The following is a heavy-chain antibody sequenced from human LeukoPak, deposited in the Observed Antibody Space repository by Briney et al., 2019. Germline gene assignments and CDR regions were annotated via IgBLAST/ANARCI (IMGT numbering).Heavy chain of an antibody. CDR3: ARVQLWLRIYYYYYMDV. D-gene: IGHD5-18*01. CDR2: ISSSSSTI. J-gene: IGHJ6*03. V-gene: IGHV3-48*01. CDR1: GFTFSSYS. Sequence: GGSLRLSCAASGFTFSSYSMNWVRQAPGKGLEWVSYISSSSSTIYYADSVKGRFTISRDNAKNSLYLQMNGLRAEDTAVYYCARVQLWLRIYYYYYMDVWGKGTTVTVSS.